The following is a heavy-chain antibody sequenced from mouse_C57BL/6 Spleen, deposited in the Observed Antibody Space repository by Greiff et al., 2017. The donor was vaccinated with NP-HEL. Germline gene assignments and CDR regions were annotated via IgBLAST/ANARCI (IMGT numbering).Heavy chain of an antibody. Sequence: VKLQQPGAELVRPGSSVKLSCKASGYTFTSYWMHWVKQRPIQGLEWIGNIDPSDSETHYNQKFKDKATLTVDKSSSTAYMQLSSLTSEDSAVYYCARKGWPYYFDYWGQGTTLTVSS. CDR3: ARKGWPYYFDY. CDR2: IDPSDSET. CDR1: GYTFTSYW. V-gene: IGHV1-52*01. D-gene: IGHD3-2*02. J-gene: IGHJ2*01.